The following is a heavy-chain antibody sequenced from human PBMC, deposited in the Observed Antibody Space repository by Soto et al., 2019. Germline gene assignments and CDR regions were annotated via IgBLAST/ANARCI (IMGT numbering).Heavy chain of an antibody. J-gene: IGHJ6*02. CDR1: GGSISSYY. V-gene: IGHV4-59*08. Sequence: QVQLQESGPGLVKPSETLSLSCTVSGGSISSYYWSWFRQSPGKRMEWIGYVHHSWGSSYNPSLQSRVAISLAPSKSQFSLKETSVTATDTAVYYCARQGFGPLHGLVDVWGQGTTVTVSS. D-gene: IGHD3-10*01. CDR3: ARQGFGPLHGLVDV. CDR2: VHHSWGS.